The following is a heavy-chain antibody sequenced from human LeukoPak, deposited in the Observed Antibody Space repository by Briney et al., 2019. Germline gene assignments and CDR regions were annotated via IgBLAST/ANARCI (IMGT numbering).Heavy chain of an antibody. V-gene: IGHV1-46*01. J-gene: IGHJ4*02. CDR2: IAPSVDTT. CDR1: GYTFTNYL. CDR3: VREESGGYFDY. D-gene: IGHD2-8*02. Sequence: SVKVSCKSSGYTFTNYLLHWVRQAPGQGLEWVGRIAPSVDTTNYAQKFRDRVTMTRDTSTSTVYMELSSLRSEDTAVYYCVREESGGYFDYWGQGTLVTVSS.